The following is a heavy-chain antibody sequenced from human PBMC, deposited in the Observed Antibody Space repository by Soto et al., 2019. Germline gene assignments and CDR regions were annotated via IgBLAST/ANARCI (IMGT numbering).Heavy chain of an antibody. D-gene: IGHD2-15*01. Sequence: PGGSLRLSYAASGFILSSYWMSWVRQATGKGLEWVANIKQDGSEKYYVDSVKGRFTISRDNAKNSLYLQMNSLRAEDTAVYYCTTAYTVVANYYYYGMDVWGQGTTVTVSS. J-gene: IGHJ6*02. V-gene: IGHV3-7*03. CDR1: GFILSSYW. CDR2: IKQDGSEK. CDR3: TTAYTVVANYYYYGMDV.